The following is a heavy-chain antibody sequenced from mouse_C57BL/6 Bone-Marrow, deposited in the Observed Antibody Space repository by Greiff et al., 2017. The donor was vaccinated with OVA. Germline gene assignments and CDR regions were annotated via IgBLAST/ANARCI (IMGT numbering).Heavy chain of an antibody. Sequence: EVQRVESGGGLVQPGGSLKLSCAASGFTFSDYYMYWVRQTQEKRLEWVAYISNGGGSTYYPDTVKVRSTISRDNAKNTLYLQMSRLKSEDTAMYYCARQKELGAWFAYWGQGTLVTVSA. V-gene: IGHV5-12*01. CDR1: GFTFSDYY. D-gene: IGHD4-1*01. CDR2: ISNGGGST. J-gene: IGHJ3*01. CDR3: ARQKELGAWFAY.